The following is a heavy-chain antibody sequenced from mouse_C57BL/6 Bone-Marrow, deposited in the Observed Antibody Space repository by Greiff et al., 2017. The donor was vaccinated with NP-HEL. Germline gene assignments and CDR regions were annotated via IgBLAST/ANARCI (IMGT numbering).Heavy chain of an antibody. CDR3: VREGYYVTFAY. D-gene: IGHD2-3*01. Sequence: QVQLQQSGAELVRPGTSVKVSCKASGYAFTNYLIEWVKQRPGQGLEWIGVINPGSGGTNYNEKFKGKATLTADKSSSTAYMQLSSLTSEDSAVYFCVREGYYVTFAYWGQGTLVTVSA. J-gene: IGHJ3*01. V-gene: IGHV1-54*01. CDR1: GYAFTNYL. CDR2: INPGSGGT.